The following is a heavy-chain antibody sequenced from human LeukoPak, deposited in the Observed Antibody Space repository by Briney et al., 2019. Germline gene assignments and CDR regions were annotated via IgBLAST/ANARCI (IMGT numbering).Heavy chain of an antibody. CDR1: GFTFSSYG. V-gene: IGHV3-30*02. CDR3: AKDGLAYCGGDCQADYYYYMDV. CDR2: IWYGGSNK. Sequence: GGSLRLSCAAPGFTFSSYGMHWVRQAPGKGLEWVAVIWYGGSNKYYADSVKGRFTISRDNSKNTLYLQMNSLRAEDTAVYYCAKDGLAYCGGDCQADYYYYMDVWGKGTTVTVSS. D-gene: IGHD2-21*01. J-gene: IGHJ6*03.